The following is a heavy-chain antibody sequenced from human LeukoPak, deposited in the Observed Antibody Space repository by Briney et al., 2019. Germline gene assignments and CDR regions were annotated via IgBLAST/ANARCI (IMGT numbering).Heavy chain of an antibody. CDR3: AELGITMIGGV. CDR1: GFTFSNYH. J-gene: IGHJ6*04. Sequence: GGSLRLSCAASGFTFSNYHMNWVRQGPGKGLEWVSSISSSRSYIYYADSVKGRFTIYRDNAKNSLYLQMNRLRAEDTAVYYCAELGITMIGGVWGKGTTVTISS. CDR2: ISSSRSYI. V-gene: IGHV3-21*01. D-gene: IGHD3-10*02.